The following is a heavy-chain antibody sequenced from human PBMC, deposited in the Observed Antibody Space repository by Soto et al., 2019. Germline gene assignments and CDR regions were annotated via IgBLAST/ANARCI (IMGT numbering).Heavy chain of an antibody. Sequence: QVQLVESGGGVVQPGRSLRLSCAASGFTFGNFGIHWVRQAPGKGLEWVADISSDGSRKFYADSVKGRFTISRDNSKNTLYLQMNSLRPEDTAVYFCARGCSGGTNCFYFDFWGQGILVTVSS. D-gene: IGHD6-13*01. V-gene: IGHV3-30*03. J-gene: IGHJ4*02. CDR2: ISSDGSRK. CDR1: GFTFGNFG. CDR3: ARGCSGGTNCFYFDF.